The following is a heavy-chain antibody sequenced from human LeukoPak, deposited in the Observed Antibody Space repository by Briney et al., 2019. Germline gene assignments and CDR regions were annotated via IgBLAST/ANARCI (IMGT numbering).Heavy chain of an antibody. CDR1: GGSISSGSYY. D-gene: IGHD2-2*01. Sequence: SQTLSLTCTVSGGSISSGSYYWSWIRQPAGKGLEWIGRIYTSGSTNYNPSLKSRVTISVDTSKNQFSLKLSSVTAADTAVYYCAREPLLRLGYCSSTSCPTYYYYYMDVWGKGTAVTVSS. CDR2: IYTSGST. V-gene: IGHV4-61*02. CDR3: AREPLLRLGYCSSTSCPTYYYYYMDV. J-gene: IGHJ6*03.